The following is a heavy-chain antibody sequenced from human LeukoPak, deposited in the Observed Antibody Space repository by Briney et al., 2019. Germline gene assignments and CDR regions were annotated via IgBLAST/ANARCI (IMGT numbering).Heavy chain of an antibody. V-gene: IGHV1-2*02. Sequence: ASVKVSCKTSGYTFTGYYMHWVRQAPGQGLEWMGWINPNSGATNYVQEFQGRVTMTRDTSITTAYMELSGLRSDDTAVYCCAREGREFGPHKLAGFDYWGQGTLVTVSS. CDR3: AREGREFGPHKLAGFDY. D-gene: IGHD3-10*01. J-gene: IGHJ4*02. CDR2: INPNSGAT. CDR1: GYTFTGYY.